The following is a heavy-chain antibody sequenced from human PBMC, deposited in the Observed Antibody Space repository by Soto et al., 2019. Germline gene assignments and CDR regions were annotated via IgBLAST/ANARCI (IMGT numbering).Heavy chain of an antibody. CDR1: GGSMTSYY. V-gene: IGHV4-59*08. Sequence: QVQLQESGPGLVQPSETLSLTCTVSGGSMTSYYWSWVRQTPEKGLEWIANIYYGGSTTHNPSLKSRAPIAVATFRNQFSLKLTAVTATDTAVYYCARHVGKWGFDYWGQGTLVTVSS. CDR2: IYYGGST. J-gene: IGHJ4*02. D-gene: IGHD1-26*01. CDR3: ARHVGKWGFDY.